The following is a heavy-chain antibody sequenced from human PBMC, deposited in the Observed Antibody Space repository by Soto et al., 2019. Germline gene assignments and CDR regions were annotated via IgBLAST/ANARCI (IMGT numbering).Heavy chain of an antibody. CDR2: LSSTGGST. V-gene: IGHV3-23*01. CDR3: ANDQGFLEWIPQGGLDV. Sequence: EVQLLESEGGLAQPGGSLRLSCEVSGFTFRKYVMTWVRQAPGKGLEWVSSLSSTGGSTYYADSVKGRFTVSRDNSKNTLFLQMNSLRAEDTAIYYCANDQGFLEWIPQGGLDVWGPGTTVAVSS. J-gene: IGHJ6*02. CDR1: GFTFRKYV. D-gene: IGHD3-3*01.